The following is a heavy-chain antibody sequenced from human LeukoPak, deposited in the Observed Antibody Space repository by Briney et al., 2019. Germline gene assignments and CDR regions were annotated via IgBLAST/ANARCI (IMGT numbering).Heavy chain of an antibody. CDR2: ISAYNGNT. Sequence: ASVKVSCKASGYTFTSYGISWVRQAPGQGLEWMGWISAYNGNTNYAQKLQGRVTMTTDTSKSTAYMELRSLRSDDTAVYYRARDRNPSIVGATDYWGQGTLVTVSS. CDR1: GYTFTSYG. J-gene: IGHJ4*02. D-gene: IGHD1-26*01. V-gene: IGHV1-18*01. CDR3: ARDRNPSIVGATDY.